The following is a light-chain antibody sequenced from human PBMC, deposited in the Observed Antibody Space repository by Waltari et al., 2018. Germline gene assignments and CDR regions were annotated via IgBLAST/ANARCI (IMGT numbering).Light chain of an antibody. J-gene: IGKJ1*01. CDR2: WAS. Sequence: DIVMTQSPDSLAVSLGERATIKCKSSQSVLSSSTNKNFLVWYQQKPVPPPKLLISWASIRESGVPGRFSGSVSGTDFTLTISSLQAEDVAVYYCQQCYGMPLTFGQGTKVEIK. CDR3: QQCYGMPLT. CDR1: QSVLSSSTNKNF. V-gene: IGKV4-1*01.